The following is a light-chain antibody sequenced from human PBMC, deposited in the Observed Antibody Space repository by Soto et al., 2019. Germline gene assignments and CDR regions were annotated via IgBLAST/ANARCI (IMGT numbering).Light chain of an antibody. CDR3: QQFQTYV. Sequence: DIQMTQTPSTLSASVGDRVTITCRASQPIGDFLAWYQQKPGKAPKLLIYKASRLERWVPSRFSGGGSGTEFTLNISSLQPDDFASYYCQQFQTYVFSQGTKVEIK. J-gene: IGKJ1*01. CDR1: QPIGDF. CDR2: KAS. V-gene: IGKV1-5*03.